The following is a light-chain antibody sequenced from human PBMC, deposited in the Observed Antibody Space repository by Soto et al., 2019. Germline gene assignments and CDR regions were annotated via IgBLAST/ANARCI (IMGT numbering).Light chain of an antibody. V-gene: IGLV3-21*01. CDR2: YDN. CDR3: QVWDSISDHVI. CDR1: NIGTKS. Sequence: SYELTQPPSVSVAPGETARIPCGGSNIGTKSVHWYQQKPGQAPVLVIYYDNDRPSGIPERFSGSNSGNAATLTISRVEAGDEADYYCQVWDSISDHVIFGGGTKLTVL. J-gene: IGLJ2*01.